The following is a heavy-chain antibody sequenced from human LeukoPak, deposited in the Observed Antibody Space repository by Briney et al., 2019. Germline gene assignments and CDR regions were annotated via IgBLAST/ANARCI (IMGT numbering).Heavy chain of an antibody. Sequence: LETLSLTCAVYGGSFSGYYWSWIRQPPGKGLEWIGEINHSGSTNYNPSLKSRVTISVDTSKNQFSLKLSSVTAADTAVYYCAILAAAGLPSNEFDYWGQGTLVTVSS. CDR3: AILAAAGLPSNEFDY. CDR1: GGSFSGYY. D-gene: IGHD6-13*01. J-gene: IGHJ4*02. CDR2: INHSGST. V-gene: IGHV4-34*01.